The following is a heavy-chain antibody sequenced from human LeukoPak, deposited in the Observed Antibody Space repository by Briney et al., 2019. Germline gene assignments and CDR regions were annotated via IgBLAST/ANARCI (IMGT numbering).Heavy chain of an antibody. J-gene: IGHJ5*01. CDR1: GDGFTDFW. CDR2: IYPKDSDT. V-gene: IGHV5-51*01. Sequence: GESLKISCQGSGDGFTDFWLAWVRQKPGKGLEWMGVIYPKDSDTKYSQSFQGQVTISADKSIATVYLQWSSLEASDTAMNYCARRRITRFDSWGQGSLVTVSS. CDR3: ARRRITRFDS.